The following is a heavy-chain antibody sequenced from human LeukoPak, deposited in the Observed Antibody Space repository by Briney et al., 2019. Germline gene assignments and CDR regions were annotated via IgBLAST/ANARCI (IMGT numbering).Heavy chain of an antibody. D-gene: IGHD2-15*01. Sequence: GGSLRLSCAASGFTFSNYGMHWVRQAPGKGLEWVALISYDGSNKYYADSVKGRFTISRDNAKNSLYLQMNSLRAEDTALYYCAKDTCSGGSCYSGRFDYWGQGTLVTVSS. V-gene: IGHV3-30*18. J-gene: IGHJ4*02. CDR3: AKDTCSGGSCYSGRFDY. CDR2: ISYDGSNK. CDR1: GFTFSNYG.